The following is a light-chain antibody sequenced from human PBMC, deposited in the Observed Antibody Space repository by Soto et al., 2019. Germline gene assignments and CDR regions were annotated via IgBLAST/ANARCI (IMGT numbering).Light chain of an antibody. CDR2: GAS. CDR3: QQYGSSRT. V-gene: IGKV3-20*01. CDR1: QSVSSSY. Sequence: IVLTHSPGTLSLPPGERATLSCRASQSVSSSYLAWYQQKPGQAPRLLIYGASSRATGIPDRFSGSGSGTDFTLTISRLEPEDFAVYYCQQYGSSRTFGQGTKVDIK. J-gene: IGKJ1*01.